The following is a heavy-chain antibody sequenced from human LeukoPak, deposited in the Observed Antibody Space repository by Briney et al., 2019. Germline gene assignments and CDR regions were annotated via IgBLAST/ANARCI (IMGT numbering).Heavy chain of an antibody. CDR1: GYTFTSYG. Sequence: ASVKVSCKASGYTFTSYGMSWVRQAPGQGLEWMGWISAYNGNTNYAQKLQGRVTMTTDTSTSTAYMELRSLRSDDTAVYYCARDLPQVGANPNDPWGQGTLVTVSS. D-gene: IGHD1-26*01. J-gene: IGHJ5*02. CDR3: ARDLPQVGANPNDP. V-gene: IGHV1-18*01. CDR2: ISAYNGNT.